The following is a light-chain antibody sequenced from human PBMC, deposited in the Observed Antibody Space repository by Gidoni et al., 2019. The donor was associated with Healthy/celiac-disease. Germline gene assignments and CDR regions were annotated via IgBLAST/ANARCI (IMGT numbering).Light chain of an antibody. Sequence: EIVMTQSPATLSVSPGERATLSCRASQSVSSTLAWYQQKPGQAPRLLIYGASPRATGIPARFSGSGSGAAFTLTISSLQSEDFAVYYCQQYNNWPPWTFXXXTKVEIK. V-gene: IGKV3-15*01. CDR1: QSVSST. J-gene: IGKJ1*01. CDR2: GAS. CDR3: QQYNNWPPWT.